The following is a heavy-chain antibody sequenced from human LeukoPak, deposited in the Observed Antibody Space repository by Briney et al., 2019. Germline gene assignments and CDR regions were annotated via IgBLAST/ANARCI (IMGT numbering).Heavy chain of an antibody. CDR2: IHNSGST. V-gene: IGHV4-30-4*01. CDR1: GGSISGNDDY. D-gene: IGHD3-22*01. CDR3: ARVRTTMIVVES. Sequence: SETLSLTCSVSGGSISGNDDYWGWLRQPPGKGLEWIGYIHNSGSTYYNPSLKSRVTVSKDTPKNQFSLKLTSVTAADTAVHYCARVRTTMIVVESWGQGTLVTVSP. J-gene: IGHJ4*02.